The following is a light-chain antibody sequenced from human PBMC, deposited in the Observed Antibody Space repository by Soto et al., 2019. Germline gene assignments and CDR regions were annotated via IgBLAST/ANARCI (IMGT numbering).Light chain of an antibody. J-gene: IGLJ2*01. CDR2: GVS. CDR3: SSYAGSNNYVV. CDR1: SSDIGAYNF. Sequence: QSVLTQPPSVSGSPGQSVSISCTGTSSDIGAYNFVSWYQQHPGKAPRLMIYGVSKRPSGVPDRFSGSKSGNTASLTVSGLQAEDEADYYCSSYAGSNNYVVFGGGTKLTVL. V-gene: IGLV2-8*01.